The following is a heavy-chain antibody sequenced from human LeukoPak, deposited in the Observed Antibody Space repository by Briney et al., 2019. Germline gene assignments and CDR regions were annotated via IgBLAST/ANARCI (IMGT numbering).Heavy chain of an antibody. J-gene: IGHJ3*01. Sequence: SGGSLRLSCVGSGFTFRAFTMHWVRQAPGRGLEWVSLFSRNGVTTFYADSVRGRFTISRDNSENSVYLQMDSLTTEDTAVYYCAKEKDTIYFDLWGQGTLVTVSA. D-gene: IGHD2-21*01. CDR1: GFTFRAFT. CDR3: AKEKDTIYFDL. V-gene: IGHV3-43*01. CDR2: FSRNGVTT.